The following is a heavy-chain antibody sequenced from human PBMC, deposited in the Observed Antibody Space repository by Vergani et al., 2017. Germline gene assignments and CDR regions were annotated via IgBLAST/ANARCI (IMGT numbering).Heavy chain of an antibody. J-gene: IGHJ4*02. V-gene: IGHV4-59*11. Sequence: QVQLQESGPGLVKPSETLSLTCTVSGGSISSHYWSWIRQPPGKGLEWIGYIYYSGSTNYKPSLMSRVTISVDTSKNQFSLKLSSVTAADTAVYYCAGFGEPWYSSSWYGEVCYFDYWGQGTLVTVSS. D-gene: IGHD6-13*01. CDR1: GGSISSHY. CDR3: AGFGEPWYSSSWYGEVCYFDY. CDR2: IYYSGST.